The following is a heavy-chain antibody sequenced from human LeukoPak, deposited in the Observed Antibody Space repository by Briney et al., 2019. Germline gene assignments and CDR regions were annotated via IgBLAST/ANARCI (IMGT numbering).Heavy chain of an antibody. Sequence: GASVKVSCKASGYTFTGYYMHWVRQAPGQVLEWMGWIDPNSGGTNYAQKFQGRVTMTRDTSISTAYMELSRLRSDDTAVYYCARDTRYFDWLPGGMGVFDIWGQGTMVTVSS. J-gene: IGHJ3*02. CDR3: ARDTRYFDWLPGGMGVFDI. D-gene: IGHD3-9*01. CDR1: GYTFTGYY. CDR2: IDPNSGGT. V-gene: IGHV1-2*02.